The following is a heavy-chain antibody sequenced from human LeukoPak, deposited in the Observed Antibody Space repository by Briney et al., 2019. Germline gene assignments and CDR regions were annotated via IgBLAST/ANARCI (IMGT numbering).Heavy chain of an antibody. CDR2: ISSSSSYI. CDR1: GFTFSSYS. D-gene: IGHD3-16*01. CDR3: ARETSLGCAFDI. J-gene: IGHJ3*02. V-gene: IGHV3-21*01. Sequence: PGGSLRLSCAASGFTFSSYSMNWVRQAPGKGLEWVSSISSSSSYIYYADSVKGRFTISRDNAKNSLYLQMNSLRAEDTAVYYCARETSLGCAFDIWGQGTMVTVSS.